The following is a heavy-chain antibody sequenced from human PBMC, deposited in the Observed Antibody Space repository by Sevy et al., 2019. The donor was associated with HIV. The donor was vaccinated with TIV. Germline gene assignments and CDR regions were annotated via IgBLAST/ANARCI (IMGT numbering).Heavy chain of an antibody. D-gene: IGHD3-16*01. V-gene: IGHV3-30*04. CDR2: ISYDGSNK. J-gene: IGHJ6*02. Sequence: GGSLRLSCAASGFTFSSYAMSWVHQAPGKGLDWVALISYDGSNKYYADSVKGRFTISRDNAKNTLYLEMNSLRPEDTAVYYCARDGLGGFAQTLDVWGQGTTVTVSS. CDR3: ARDGLGGFAQTLDV. CDR1: GFTFSSYA.